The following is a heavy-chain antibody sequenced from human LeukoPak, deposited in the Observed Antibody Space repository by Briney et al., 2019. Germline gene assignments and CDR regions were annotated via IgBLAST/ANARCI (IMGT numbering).Heavy chain of an antibody. D-gene: IGHD3-3*01. J-gene: IGHJ4*02. V-gene: IGHV1-24*01. CDR1: GYTLTELS. CDR2: FDPEDGET. CDR3: ATVVRGLRFLGCYFDY. Sequence: ASVKVSCKVSGYTLTELSIHWVRQAPGKGLEWMGGFDPEDGETIYAQKFQGRVTMTEDTSTDTAYMELSSLRSEDTAVYYCATVVRGLRFLGCYFDYWGQGTLVTVSS.